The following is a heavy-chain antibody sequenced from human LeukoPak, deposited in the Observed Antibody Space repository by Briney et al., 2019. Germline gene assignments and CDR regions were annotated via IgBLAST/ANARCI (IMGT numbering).Heavy chain of an antibody. CDR2: IYYSGST. CDR3: ASLPTVVVPAAILPSPMDV. D-gene: IGHD2-2*02. J-gene: IGHJ6*03. CDR1: GGSISSSSYY. V-gene: IGHV4-39*07. Sequence: SETLSLTCTVSGGSISSSSYYWGWIRQPPGKGLEWIGSIYYSGSTYYNPSLKSRVTISVDTSKNQFSLKLSSVTAADTAVYYCASLPTVVVPAAILPSPMDVWGKGTTVTVSS.